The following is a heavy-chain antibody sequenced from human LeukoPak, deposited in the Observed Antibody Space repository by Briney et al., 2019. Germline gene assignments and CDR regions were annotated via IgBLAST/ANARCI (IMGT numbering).Heavy chain of an antibody. CDR1: GYTFTSYY. Sequence: ASVKVSRKASGYTFTSYYMHWVRQAPGQGLEWMGIINPSGGSTSYAQKFQGRVAMTRDTSTSTVYMELSSLRSEDTAVYYCARGITMIVVDLLQIDYWGQGTLVTVSS. D-gene: IGHD3-22*01. CDR2: INPSGGST. J-gene: IGHJ4*02. CDR3: ARGITMIVVDLLQIDY. V-gene: IGHV1-46*01.